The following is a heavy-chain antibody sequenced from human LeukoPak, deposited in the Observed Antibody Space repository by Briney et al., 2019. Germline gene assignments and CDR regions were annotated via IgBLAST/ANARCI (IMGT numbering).Heavy chain of an antibody. V-gene: IGHV4-34*11. J-gene: IGHJ5*02. CDR3: AREDTNWFDP. Sequence: SETLSLTCAVYGGSFSGYYWSWIRQPPGKGLEWIGSIYYSGTTYNNPSLKSRVTISVDRSKNQFSLKLSSVTAADTAVYYCAREDTNWFDPWGQGTLVTVSS. CDR2: IYYSGTT. D-gene: IGHD2-8*01. CDR1: GGSFSGYY.